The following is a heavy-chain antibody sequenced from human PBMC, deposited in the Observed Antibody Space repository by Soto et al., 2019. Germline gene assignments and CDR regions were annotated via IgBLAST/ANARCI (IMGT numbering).Heavy chain of an antibody. J-gene: IGHJ6*03. V-gene: IGHV3-23*01. CDR2: ISGSGGST. D-gene: IGHD2-2*01. CDR1: GFTFSSYA. CDR3: ANDIVVVPAATMMEPYYYYIDV. Sequence: GGSLRLSCAASGFTFSSYAMSWVRQAPGKGLEWVSAISGSGGSTYYADSVKGRFTISRDNSKNTLYLQMNSLRAEDTAVYYCANDIVVVPAATMMEPYYYYIDVWGKGPTVTVS.